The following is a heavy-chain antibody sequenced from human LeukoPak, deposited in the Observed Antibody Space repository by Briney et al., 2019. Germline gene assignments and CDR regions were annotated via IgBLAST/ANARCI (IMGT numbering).Heavy chain of an antibody. Sequence: ASVKVSCKASGYTFTSYYMHWVRQAPGQGLEWMGIINPSGGSTSYAQKFQGRVTMTRDMSTSTVYMELTSLRSNDTAVYFCARGSADAFDIWGHGTMVTVSS. V-gene: IGHV1-46*01. J-gene: IGHJ3*02. CDR1: GYTFTSYY. CDR3: ARGSADAFDI. D-gene: IGHD3-10*01. CDR2: INPSGGST.